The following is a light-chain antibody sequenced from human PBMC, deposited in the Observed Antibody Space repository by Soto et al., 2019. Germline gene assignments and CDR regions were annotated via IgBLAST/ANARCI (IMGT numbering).Light chain of an antibody. CDR3: AAWYDSLSGWV. CDR2: RNN. J-gene: IGLJ3*02. Sequence: QSVLTQPPSASGTPGQRVTISCSGSSSNIGSNYVYWYQQLPGTAPKLLIYRNNQRPSGVPDRFSGSKSGTSASLAISGLRSEDEAEYDCAAWYDSLSGWVFGGGTKLTVL. CDR1: SSNIGSNY. V-gene: IGLV1-47*01.